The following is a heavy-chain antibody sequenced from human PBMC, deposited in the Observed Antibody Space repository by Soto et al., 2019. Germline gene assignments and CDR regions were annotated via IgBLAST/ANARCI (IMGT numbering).Heavy chain of an antibody. CDR3: ARDRGIAAAGYYYYRMDV. CDR2: ISSSSSYI. CDR1: GFTFSSYS. Sequence: PGGSLRLSCAASGFTFSSYSMNWVRQAPGKGLEWVSSISSSSSYIYYADSVKGRFTISRDNAKNSLYLQMNSLRAEDTAVYYCARDRGIAAAGYYYYRMDVWGQGTTVTVSS. D-gene: IGHD6-13*01. V-gene: IGHV3-21*01. J-gene: IGHJ6*02.